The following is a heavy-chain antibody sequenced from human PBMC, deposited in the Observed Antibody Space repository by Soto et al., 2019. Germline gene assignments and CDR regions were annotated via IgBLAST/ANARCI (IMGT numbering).Heavy chain of an antibody. Sequence: QVQLVESGGGVVQPGRSLRLSCAASGFTFSSYGMHWVRQAPGKGLEWVAVIWYDGSNKYYADSVKGRFTISRDNSKNTLYLQMNSLRAEDTAVYYCARGIRDGYKSFRGETHDYLGQGTLVTVSS. CDR1: GFTFSSYG. V-gene: IGHV3-33*01. D-gene: IGHD5-12*01. CDR2: IWYDGSNK. CDR3: ARGIRDGYKSFRGETHDY. J-gene: IGHJ4*02.